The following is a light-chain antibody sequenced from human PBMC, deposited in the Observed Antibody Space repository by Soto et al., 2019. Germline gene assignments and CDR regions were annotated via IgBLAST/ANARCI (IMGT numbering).Light chain of an antibody. J-gene: IGKJ4*01. CDR3: QQSYSTPPALT. Sequence: DIQMTQSPSSLSASVGDRVTITCRASQSISSYLNWYQQKPGKAPKLLIYAASSLPSGVPSRFSGSGSETDFTLTISSLQPEDFATYYCQQSYSTPPALTFGGGTKVEIK. V-gene: IGKV1-39*01. CDR2: AAS. CDR1: QSISSY.